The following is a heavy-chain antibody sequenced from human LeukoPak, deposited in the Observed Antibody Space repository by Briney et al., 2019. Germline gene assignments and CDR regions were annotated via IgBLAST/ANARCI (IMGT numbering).Heavy chain of an antibody. D-gene: IGHD3-10*01. Sequence: GGSLRLSCVASGFTFSTYSMNWVRQAPGKGLEWVSYITSSSSAKYYADSVKGRFTISRDNAENSLYLQMNSLRAEDTAVYYCARDRRRTSRYGSGSYFYYYGMDVWGQGTTVTVSS. V-gene: IGHV3-48*01. CDR2: ITSSSSAK. CDR1: GFTFSTYS. J-gene: IGHJ6*02. CDR3: ARDRRRTSRYGSGSYFYYYGMDV.